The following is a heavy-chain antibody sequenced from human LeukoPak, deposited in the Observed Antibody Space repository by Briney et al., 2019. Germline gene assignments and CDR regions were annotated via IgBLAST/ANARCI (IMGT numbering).Heavy chain of an antibody. J-gene: IGHJ3*02. CDR2: ITGSGGST. CDR3: AKSVWGLWFGELEAFDI. D-gene: IGHD3-10*01. CDR1: GFTFSSYA. Sequence: QPGGSLRLSCAVSGFTFSSYAMHWVRQAPGKGLEWVSSITGSGGSTYYADSVKGRFTISRGNSKNTLYLQMNSLRAEDTAVYYCAKSVWGLWFGELEAFDIWGQGTMVTVSS. V-gene: IGHV3-23*01.